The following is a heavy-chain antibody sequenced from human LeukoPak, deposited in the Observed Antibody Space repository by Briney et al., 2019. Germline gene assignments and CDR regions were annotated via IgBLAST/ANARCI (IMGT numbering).Heavy chain of an antibody. Sequence: TGGSLRLSCAASGFTFSSYAMNWVGQAPGKGLEWISYISSGSSTIFYADSVKGRFTISRDNAKNSLYLQMNSLRAEDTAVYYCASDCSGGSLRYWGQGTLVTVSS. CDR2: ISSGSSTI. V-gene: IGHV3-48*01. CDR1: GFTFSSYA. CDR3: ASDCSGGSLRY. J-gene: IGHJ4*02. D-gene: IGHD2-15*01.